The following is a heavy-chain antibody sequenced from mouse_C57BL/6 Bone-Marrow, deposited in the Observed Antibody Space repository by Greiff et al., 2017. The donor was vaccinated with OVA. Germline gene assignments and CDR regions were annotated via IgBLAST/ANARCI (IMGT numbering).Heavy chain of an antibody. CDR1: GFTFSSYA. CDR2: ISSGGDYI. J-gene: IGHJ4*01. D-gene: IGHD1-1*01. Sequence: EVKLVESGAGLVKPGGSLKLSCAASGFTFSSYAMSWVRQTPEKRLEWVAYISSGGDYIYYADTVKGRFTISRDNARNTLYLQMSSLKSEDTDMYYCTRDLPITTGDAMDYWGQGTSVTVSS. CDR3: TRDLPITTGDAMDY. V-gene: IGHV5-9-1*02.